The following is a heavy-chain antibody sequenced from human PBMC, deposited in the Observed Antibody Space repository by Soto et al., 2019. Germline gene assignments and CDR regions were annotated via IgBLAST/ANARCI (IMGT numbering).Heavy chain of an antibody. V-gene: IGHV3-21*01. Sequence: EVQLVESGGGLVKPGGSLRLSCAASGFTFISYSMNWVRQAPGKGLEWVSSISSSSSYIYYSDSVKGRVTISRDNAKNSLYLQMNSLRAEDTAVYYWARDQPGYSYGYGLGYWGQGTLVTVSS. J-gene: IGHJ4*02. CDR2: ISSSSSYI. CDR1: GFTFISYS. D-gene: IGHD5-18*01. CDR3: ARDQPGYSYGYGLGY.